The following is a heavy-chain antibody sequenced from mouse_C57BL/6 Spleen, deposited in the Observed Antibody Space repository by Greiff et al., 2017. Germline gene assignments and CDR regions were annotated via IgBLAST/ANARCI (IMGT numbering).Heavy chain of an antibody. CDR3: ARQYSNYGYFDV. CDR2: ISSGGSYT. Sequence: EVMLVESGGDLVKPGGSLKLSCAASGFTFSSYGMSWVRQTPDKRLEWVATISSGGSYTYYPDSVKGRVTISRDNAKNTLYLQMSSLKSEDTAMYYCARQYSNYGYFDVWGTGTTVTVSS. D-gene: IGHD2-5*01. CDR1: GFTFSSYG. V-gene: IGHV5-6*01. J-gene: IGHJ1*03.